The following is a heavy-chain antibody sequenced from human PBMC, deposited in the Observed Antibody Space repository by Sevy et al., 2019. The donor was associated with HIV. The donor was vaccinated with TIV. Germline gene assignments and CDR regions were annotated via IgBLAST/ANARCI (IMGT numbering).Heavy chain of an antibody. CDR1: GFTFSSYG. V-gene: IGHV3-30*18. CDR3: AKGGGDYCYYYYYMDV. D-gene: IGHD2-21*02. CDR2: ISYDGSNK. J-gene: IGHJ6*03. Sequence: GGSLRLSCAASGFTFSSYGMHWVRQAPGKGLEWVAVISYDGSNKYYADSVKGRFTISRDNSKNTLYLQMNSLRAEDTAVYYCAKGGGDYCYYYYYMDVWGKGTTVTVSS.